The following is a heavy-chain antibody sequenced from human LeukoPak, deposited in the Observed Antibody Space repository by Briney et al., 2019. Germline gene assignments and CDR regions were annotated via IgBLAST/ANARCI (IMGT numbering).Heavy chain of an antibody. CDR3: ARIKQWLVLRLHYFDY. CDR2: IYYSGST. J-gene: IGHJ4*02. CDR1: GGSISSSSYY. V-gene: IGHV4-39*07. Sequence: PSETLSLTCTVSGGSISSSSYYWGWIRQPPGKGLEWIGSIYYSGSTYYNPSLKSRVTMSVDTSKNQFSLKLSSVTAADTAVYYCARIKQWLVLRLHYFDYWGQGTLVTVSS. D-gene: IGHD6-19*01.